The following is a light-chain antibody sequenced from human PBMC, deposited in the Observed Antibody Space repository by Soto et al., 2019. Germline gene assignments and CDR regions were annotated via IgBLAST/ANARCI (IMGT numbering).Light chain of an antibody. CDR3: QQLKSYPLT. CDR1: QGIRCD. CDR2: ATS. Sequence: DIQLTQAPSFLSASVGDRVTITCRASQGIRCDLAWYQQKPGKAPKLLIYATSTLQSGVLSRFSGSGSGTEFTLTISSMQREDFATYLCQQLKSYPLTFGGGTKVEIK. J-gene: IGKJ4*01. V-gene: IGKV1-9*01.